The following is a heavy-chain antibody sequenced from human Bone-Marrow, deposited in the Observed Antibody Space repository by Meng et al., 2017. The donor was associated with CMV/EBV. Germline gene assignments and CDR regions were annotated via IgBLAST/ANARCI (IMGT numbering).Heavy chain of an antibody. J-gene: IGHJ6*02. Sequence: GESLKISCAASGCTFSSHAMNWDRQAPGKGLEWVSSISGSGGSTYYADSVKGRFTISRDNSKNTLYLQMTGLRAEDAAVYYCARDNRYCSSTSCYTDYYYYYGMDVWGQGTTVTVSS. CDR3: ARDNRYCSSTSCYTDYYYYYGMDV. D-gene: IGHD2-2*02. V-gene: IGHV3-23*01. CDR2: ISGSGGST. CDR1: GCTFSSHA.